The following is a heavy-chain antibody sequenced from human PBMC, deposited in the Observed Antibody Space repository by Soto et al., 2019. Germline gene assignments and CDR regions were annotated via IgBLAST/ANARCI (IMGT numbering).Heavy chain of an antibody. CDR1: GGTFSSYA. V-gene: IGHV1-69*12. Sequence: QVQLVQSGAEVKKPGSSVKVSCKASGGTFSSYAISWVRQAPGQGLEWMGGIIPIFGTANYAQKFQGRVTMTADESTSTAYMELSSLRSEDTAVYYCARDLPNPYCSGGSCYPGWFDPWGQGTLVTVSS. J-gene: IGHJ5*02. CDR3: ARDLPNPYCSGGSCYPGWFDP. D-gene: IGHD2-15*01. CDR2: IIPIFGTA.